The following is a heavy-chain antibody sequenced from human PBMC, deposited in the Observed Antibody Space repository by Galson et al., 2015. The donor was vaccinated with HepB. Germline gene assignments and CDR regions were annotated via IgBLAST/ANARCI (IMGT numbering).Heavy chain of an antibody. Sequence: SLRLSCAASGFTFSSYAMSWVRQAPGKGLEWVSAISGSGTRRDYADSVRGRFTISRGKSTNTLSLQMNSLRVEDTAVYYCAKGPSDYVWGSSRNWFDPWGQGTLVTVSS. CDR2: ISGSGTRR. J-gene: IGHJ5*02. D-gene: IGHD3-16*02. CDR3: AKGPSDYVWGSSRNWFDP. CDR1: GFTFSSYA. V-gene: IGHV3-23*01.